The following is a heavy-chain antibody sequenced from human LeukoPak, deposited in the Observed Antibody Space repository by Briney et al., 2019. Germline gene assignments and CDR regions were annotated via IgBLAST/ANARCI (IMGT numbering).Heavy chain of an antibody. CDR3: ARDYTSAAWDY. J-gene: IGHJ4*02. CDR1: GFTFSSYE. V-gene: IGHV3-48*03. Sequence: PGGSLRLSCAASGFTFSSYEMNWVRQAPGKGLEWVSYISSSGSTICYADSVKGRFTISRDNAKNSLYLQMNSLRAEDTAVYYCARDYTSAAWDYWGQGTLVTVSS. D-gene: IGHD6-13*01. CDR2: ISSSGSTI.